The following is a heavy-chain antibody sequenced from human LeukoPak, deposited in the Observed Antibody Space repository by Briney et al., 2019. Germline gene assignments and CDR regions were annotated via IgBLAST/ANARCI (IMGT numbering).Heavy chain of an antibody. CDR2: ISPNSGGT. CDR1: GYTFTGYY. D-gene: IGHD6-6*01. Sequence: ASVKVSCKASGYTFTGYYMHWVRQAPGQGLEWMGWISPNSGGTNYAQKFQGRVTMTRDTSISTAYMELSRLRSDNTAVYYCARGGANRWYSSSRGDIWGQGTMVTVSS. CDR3: ARGGANRWYSSSRGDI. V-gene: IGHV1-2*02. J-gene: IGHJ3*02.